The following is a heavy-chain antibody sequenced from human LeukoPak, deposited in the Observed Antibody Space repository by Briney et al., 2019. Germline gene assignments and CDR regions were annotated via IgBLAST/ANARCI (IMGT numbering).Heavy chain of an antibody. J-gene: IGHJ6*02. CDR2: IWYDGSNK. D-gene: IGHD5-12*01. V-gene: IGHV3-33*08. CDR3: ARGAKTIVATAYYGMDV. CDR1: GFTFSSYS. Sequence: GGSLRLSCAASGFTFSSYSMNWVRQAPGKGLEWVAVIWYDGSNKYYADSVKGRFTISRDSSKNTLYLQMNSLRAEDTAVYYCARGAKTIVATAYYGMDVWGQGTTVTVSS.